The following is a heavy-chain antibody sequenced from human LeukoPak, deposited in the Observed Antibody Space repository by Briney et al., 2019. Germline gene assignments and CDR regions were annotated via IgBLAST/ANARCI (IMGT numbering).Heavy chain of an antibody. CDR2: IYYSGST. CDR3: ARKLWSYYFDY. V-gene: IGHV4-39*01. J-gene: IGHJ4*02. D-gene: IGHD3-10*01. CDR1: GGSISSSNYC. Sequence: SEALSLTCSVSGGSISSSNYCWGWIRQPPGKGLEWIGSIYYSGSTYYNPSLKSRFSISVDTSKNQFSLKLSSVTAADTAVYYCARKLWSYYFDYWGQGNLVTVSS.